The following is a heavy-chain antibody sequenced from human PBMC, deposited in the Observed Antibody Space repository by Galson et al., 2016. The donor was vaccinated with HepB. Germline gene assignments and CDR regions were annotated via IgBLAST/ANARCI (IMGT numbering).Heavy chain of an antibody. V-gene: IGHV3-11*01. Sequence: SLRLSCAASGFPFSDYYMSWIRQAPGKGLEWTSYMSSSGSTIYYADSVKGRFTISRDNAKNSLYLQMNSLRAEDTAFYYCAEAGTYSNNKGWFDPWGQGTLVTVSS. D-gene: IGHD6-13*01. CDR1: GFPFSDYY. CDR2: MSSSGSTI. CDR3: AEAGTYSNNKGWFDP. J-gene: IGHJ5*02.